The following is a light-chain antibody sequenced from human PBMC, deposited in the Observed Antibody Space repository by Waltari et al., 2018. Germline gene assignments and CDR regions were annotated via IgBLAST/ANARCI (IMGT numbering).Light chain of an antibody. CDR3: QQYNNWPF. J-gene: IGKJ3*01. CDR1: QSVRNN. Sequence: EIVMTQSPATLSVSPGERATLSCRASQSVRNNLAWYQQKPGQAPRLLIYGAATRATGIPDRFSGSGSGTEFTLTISSLQSEDFAVYYCQQYNNWPFFGPGTKVDIK. V-gene: IGKV3-15*01. CDR2: GAA.